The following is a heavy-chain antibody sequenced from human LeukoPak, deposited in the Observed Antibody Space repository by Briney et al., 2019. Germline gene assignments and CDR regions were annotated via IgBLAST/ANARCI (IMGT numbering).Heavy chain of an antibody. CDR2: INPSSGVT. J-gene: IGHJ3*02. V-gene: IGHV1-2*02. D-gene: IGHD6-19*01. CDR1: GYTFTGYF. Sequence: ASVKVSCKASGYTFTGYFMHWVRQAPGQGLEWMGWINPSSGVTNYAQMFQGRVTLTRDTSISTAYMDLSRLRSDDTALYYCTRGAIAVAVDAFDIWGQGTMVTVSS. CDR3: TRGAIAVAVDAFDI.